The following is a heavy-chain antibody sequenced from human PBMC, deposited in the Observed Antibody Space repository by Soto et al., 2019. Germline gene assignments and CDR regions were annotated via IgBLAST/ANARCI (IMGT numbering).Heavy chain of an antibody. CDR1: GFTFSSHA. V-gene: IGHV3-23*01. D-gene: IGHD6-6*01. CDR2: ISGSGGST. CDR3: AKFRSSPRRSSGIYYYYYGMDV. J-gene: IGHJ6*02. Sequence: VGSLRLSCAASGFTFSSHAMSWGRPAPGKGLEWVSAISGSGGSTYYADSVKGRFTISRDNSKNTLYLQMNSLRAEDTAVYYCAKFRSSPRRSSGIYYYYYGMDVWGQGTTVTVS.